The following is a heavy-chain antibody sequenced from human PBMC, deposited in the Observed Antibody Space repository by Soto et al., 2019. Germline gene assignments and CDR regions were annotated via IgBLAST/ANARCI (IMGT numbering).Heavy chain of an antibody. CDR3: AKGGGTFNY. Sequence: EVQLLESGGGLVQPGGSLRLSCTASGFTFSAYAMSWVRQAPGKGLEWVSTIISSGGATYSADSVKGRFTISRNNSKTMLFLQMDSLRAEDTAIYFCAKGGGTFNYGGQGTLVTVSS. J-gene: IGHJ4*02. CDR2: IISSGGAT. V-gene: IGHV3-23*01. CDR1: GFTFSAYA. D-gene: IGHD2-15*01.